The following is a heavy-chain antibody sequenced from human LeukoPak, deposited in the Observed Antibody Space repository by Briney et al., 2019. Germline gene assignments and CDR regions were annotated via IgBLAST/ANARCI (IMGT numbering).Heavy chain of an antibody. V-gene: IGHV3-48*01. J-gene: IGHJ4*02. CDR2: ISSSSSTI. CDR3: ARDDNLYSSSWYYFDY. CDR1: GFTFSSYS. D-gene: IGHD6-13*01. Sequence: PGGSLRLSCAASGFTFSSYSMNWVRQAPGKGLEWVSYISSSSSTIYYADSVKGRFTISRDNAKNSLYLQMNSLRAEDTAVYCCARDDNLYSSSWYYFDYWGREPWSPSPQ.